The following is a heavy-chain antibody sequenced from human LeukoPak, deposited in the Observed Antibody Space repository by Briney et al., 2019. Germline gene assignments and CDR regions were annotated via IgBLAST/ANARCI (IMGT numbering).Heavy chain of an antibody. CDR2: ISSSSTYI. J-gene: IGHJ4*02. Sequence: GSLRPSCAASGITLSTYTMNLVRQAPGKALELVSSISSSSTYIYYADSVKGRYTISRDNAKNSLYLQMNSLRAEDTAVYYCARDRWFGESLPAHFDYWGQGTLVTVSS. D-gene: IGHD3-10*01. CDR3: ARDRWFGESLPAHFDY. CDR1: GITLSTYT. V-gene: IGHV3-21*01.